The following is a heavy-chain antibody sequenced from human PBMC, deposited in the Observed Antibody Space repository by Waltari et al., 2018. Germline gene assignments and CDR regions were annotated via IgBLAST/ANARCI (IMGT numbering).Heavy chain of an antibody. V-gene: IGHV3-23*01. CDR3: AKGPAAFYYGMDI. Sequence: VQVFEAGGGLGQAGGCLELSRAASGSTFYRLAMNWVRQAPGKGLEWVSAITSSARSTYYADSVKGRFTVSRDNSKNTSYLQMNSLRLGDTAIYFCAKGPAAFYYGMDIWGQGTMVTVSS. D-gene: IGHD3-16*01. CDR1: GSTFYRLA. CDR2: ITSSARST. J-gene: IGHJ6*02.